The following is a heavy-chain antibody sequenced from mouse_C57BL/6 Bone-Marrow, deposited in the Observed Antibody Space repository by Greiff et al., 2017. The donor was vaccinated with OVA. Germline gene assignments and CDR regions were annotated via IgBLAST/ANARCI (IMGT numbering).Heavy chain of an antibody. D-gene: IGHD3-1*01. J-gene: IGHJ3*01. CDR1: GYAFSSSW. CDR3: ARGRAAY. Sequence: QVQLQQSGPELVKPGASVKISCKASGYAFSSSWMNWVKQRPGKGLEWIGRIYPGDGDTNYNGKFKGKATLTADKSSSTAYMQLSSLSSEDSAVYFCARGRAAYWGQGTLVTVSA. V-gene: IGHV1-82*01. CDR2: IYPGDGDT.